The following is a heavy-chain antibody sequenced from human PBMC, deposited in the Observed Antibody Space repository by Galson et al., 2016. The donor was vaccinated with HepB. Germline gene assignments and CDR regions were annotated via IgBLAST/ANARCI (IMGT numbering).Heavy chain of an antibody. J-gene: IGHJ4*02. CDR1: GGSISSYY. V-gene: IGHV4-59*01. CDR2: IYNSDST. D-gene: IGHD4-23*01. Sequence: ETLSLTCTVSGGSISSYYWSWIRQPPRKGLEWIGYIYNSDSTNYNPSLKSRVTISVDTSKNQFSLKLTSVPAADTAVYYCARRGDSSGTLHYWGQGALVTVSA. CDR3: ARRGDSSGTLHY.